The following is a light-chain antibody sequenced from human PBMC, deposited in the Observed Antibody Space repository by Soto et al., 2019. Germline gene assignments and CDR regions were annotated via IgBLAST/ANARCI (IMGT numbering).Light chain of an antibody. CDR2: GAS. CDR3: QQYGSSPT. Sequence: EIVLTQSPGTLSLSPGERATLSCRASQSVSSSYLAWYQQKPGQAPRLLIYGASSRATGIPDRFSGSVSGTDFTLTISRLEPEVFAVYYCQQYGSSPTFGGGTKVEIK. J-gene: IGKJ4*01. CDR1: QSVSSSY. V-gene: IGKV3-20*01.